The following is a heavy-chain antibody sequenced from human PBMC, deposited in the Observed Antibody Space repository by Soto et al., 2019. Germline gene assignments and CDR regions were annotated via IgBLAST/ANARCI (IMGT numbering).Heavy chain of an antibody. CDR2: ISGSGGST. CDR3: AQVRAGTTSFGVWGSYSFPGAFHX. J-gene: IGHJ3*02. CDR1: GFTFSSYA. D-gene: IGHD3-16*02. Sequence: GGSLRLSCAASGFTFSSYAMSWVRQAPGKGLEWVSAISGSGGSTYYADSVKGRFTISRDNSKNTMYLQMNSLRAEDTAVYYCAQVRAGTTSFGVWGSYSFPGAFHXWGQATMVTVS. V-gene: IGHV3-23*01.